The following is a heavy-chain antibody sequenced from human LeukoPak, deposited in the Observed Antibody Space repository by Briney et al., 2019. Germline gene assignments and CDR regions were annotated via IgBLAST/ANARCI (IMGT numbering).Heavy chain of an antibody. Sequence: GGSLRLSCAASGFTFSSYWMSWVRQAPGKGLEWVANIKQDGSEKYYVDSVKGRFTISRDNAKNSLYLQMNSLRAEDTAVYYCARQGKVRVYYYMDVWGKGTTVTVSS. J-gene: IGHJ6*03. CDR2: IKQDGSEK. CDR3: ARQGKVRVYYYMDV. D-gene: IGHD3-10*01. CDR1: GFTFSSYW. V-gene: IGHV3-7*01.